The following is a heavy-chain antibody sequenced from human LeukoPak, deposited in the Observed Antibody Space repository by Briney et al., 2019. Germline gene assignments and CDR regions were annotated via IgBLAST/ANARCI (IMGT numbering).Heavy chain of an antibody. V-gene: IGHV3-23*01. CDR3: AKEETAYCGGDCYRSAFDI. Sequence: GGSLRLSCAASGFTFSVYAMSWVRQAPGKGLEWVSAISGSDYSTYYADSVKGRFTISRDNSKNTLYLQMNSLRAEDTAVYYCAKEETAYCGGDCYRSAFDIWGQGTMVTVSS. J-gene: IGHJ3*02. D-gene: IGHD2-21*02. CDR1: GFTFSVYA. CDR2: ISGSDYST.